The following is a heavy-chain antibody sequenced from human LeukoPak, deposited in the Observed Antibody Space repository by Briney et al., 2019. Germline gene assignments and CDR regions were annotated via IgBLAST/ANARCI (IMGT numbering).Heavy chain of an antibody. V-gene: IGHV3-48*03. Sequence: PGGSRRLSCAASGLTFSRYNMNWVRQAPGGGLEWIAHINTKGGLIYYANSVKGRFTISRDNTYNSLDLHMHSLRVEDTAVYYCATENNVARYYFDYWGQGTLVTVSS. CDR3: ATENNVARYYFDY. D-gene: IGHD2-21*01. CDR1: GLTFSRYN. J-gene: IGHJ4*02. CDR2: INTKGGLI.